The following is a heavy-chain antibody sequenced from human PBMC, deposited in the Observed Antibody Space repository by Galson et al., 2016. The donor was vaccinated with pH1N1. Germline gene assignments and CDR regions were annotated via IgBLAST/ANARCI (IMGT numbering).Heavy chain of an antibody. J-gene: IGHJ4*02. Sequence: SLRLSCAASQFTFGDHYMAWVRQAPGKGLEWISYIGRDGAPIYYAASVRGRFTISRDNAKNSLYLQMNNLRAEDTAVYYCARGAGNQGSGWYYFDCWGQGTLVTVSS. D-gene: IGHD6-19*01. V-gene: IGHV3-11*01. CDR1: QFTFGDHY. CDR2: IGRDGAPI. CDR3: ARGAGNQGSGWYYFDC.